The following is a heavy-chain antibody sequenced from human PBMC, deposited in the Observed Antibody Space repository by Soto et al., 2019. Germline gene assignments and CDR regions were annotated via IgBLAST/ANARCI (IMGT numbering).Heavy chain of an antibody. CDR3: ARGGNGYHFGAVY. CDR2: IIPKLGSA. V-gene: IGHV1-69*01. D-gene: IGHD5-12*01. Sequence: QVQLVQSGAEVKKPGSSVQVSCKASGGGNLRDYRTTWVRQAPGQGLEWMGGIIPKLGSANYAQNFQGRVTITADESTSTVYMELMSLRSEATAVYYWARGGNGYHFGAVYWGQGPPVTVSS. CDR1: GGGNLRDYR. J-gene: IGHJ4*02.